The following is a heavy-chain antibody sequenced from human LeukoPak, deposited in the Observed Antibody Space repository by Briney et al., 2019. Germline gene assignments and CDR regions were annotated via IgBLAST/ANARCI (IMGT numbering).Heavy chain of an antibody. CDR2: INPNSGGT. CDR1: GYTFTGYY. Sequence: RASVKVSCKASGYTFTGYYMHWVRQAPGQGLEWMGWINPNSGGTNYAQKFQGRLTMTRDKSISKAYMELRRLRSDDTAVYYCATRGIAAAGNPGYYYYGMDVWGQGTTVTVSS. J-gene: IGHJ6*02. V-gene: IGHV1-2*02. D-gene: IGHD6-13*01. CDR3: ATRGIAAAGNPGYYYYGMDV.